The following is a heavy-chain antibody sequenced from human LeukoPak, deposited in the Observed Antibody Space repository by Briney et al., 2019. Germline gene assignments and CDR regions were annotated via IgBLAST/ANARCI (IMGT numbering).Heavy chain of an antibody. J-gene: IGHJ4*02. CDR1: GFTFSSYA. Sequence: GGSLRLSCAASGFTFSSYAMHWVRQAPGKGLEWVAVISYDGSNKYYADSVKGRFTISRDNSKNALYLQMNSLRAEDTAVYYCARGFSIAAAGLDYWGQGTLVTVSS. CDR2: ISYDGSNK. V-gene: IGHV3-30-3*01. CDR3: ARGFSIAAAGLDY. D-gene: IGHD6-13*01.